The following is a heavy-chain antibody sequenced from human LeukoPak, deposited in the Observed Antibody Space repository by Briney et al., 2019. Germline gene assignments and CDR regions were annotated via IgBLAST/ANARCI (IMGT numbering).Heavy chain of an antibody. Sequence: SETLSLTCAVYGGSFSGYYWSWIRQPPGKGLEWIGEINHSGSTNYNPSLKSRVTISVDTSKNQFSLKLRSVTAADTAVYYCARGIPVEMATIGRFDPWGQGTLVTVSS. CDR1: GGSFSGYY. D-gene: IGHD5-24*01. CDR2: INHSGST. V-gene: IGHV4-34*01. CDR3: ARGIPVEMATIGRFDP. J-gene: IGHJ5*02.